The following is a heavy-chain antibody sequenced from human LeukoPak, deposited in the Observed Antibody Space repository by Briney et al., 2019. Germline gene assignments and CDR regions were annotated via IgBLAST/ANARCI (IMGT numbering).Heavy chain of an antibody. CDR1: GFTFSSYS. D-gene: IGHD3-16*01. J-gene: IGHJ4*02. CDR3: ARVIGSYGDSAY. CDR2: ISSTSSAI. Sequence: GGSLRLSCAASGFTFSSYSMNWVRQAPGKGLEWLSYISSTSSAIYYADSLKGRFTISRDNAKNSLYLQMDSLRAEDTAVCYCARVIGSYGDSAYWGQGTLVTVSS. V-gene: IGHV3-48*04.